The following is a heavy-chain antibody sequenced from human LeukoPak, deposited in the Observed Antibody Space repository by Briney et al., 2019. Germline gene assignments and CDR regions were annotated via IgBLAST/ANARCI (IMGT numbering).Heavy chain of an antibody. D-gene: IGHD6-6*01. CDR3: AGQRVGKIAARPVIRFEY. J-gene: IGHJ4*02. CDR1: GGSISSSSYY. V-gene: IGHV4-39*01. Sequence: SETLSLTCTVSGGSISSSSYYWGWIRQPPGKGLEWIGSIYYSGSTYYNPSLKSRVTISVDTSKNQFSLKLSSVTAADTAVYYCAGQRVGKIAARPVIRFEYWGQGNLVNV. CDR2: IYYSGST.